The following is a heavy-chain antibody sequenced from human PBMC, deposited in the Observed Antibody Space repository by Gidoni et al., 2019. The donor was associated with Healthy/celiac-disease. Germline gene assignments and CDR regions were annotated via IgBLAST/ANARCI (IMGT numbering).Heavy chain of an antibody. Sequence: EVQLLESGGGLVQPGGYLRLSCAASGFHFSSYAMSWVRQAPGKGLEWVAEISGSGGSTYYADPVKGRFTISRDNSKNTLYLQMNSLRAEDTVVYYCAKDRPLPVAGRGREYWGQGTLVTVSS. D-gene: IGHD6-19*01. CDR1: GFHFSSYA. V-gene: IGHV3-23*01. J-gene: IGHJ4*02. CDR3: AKDRPLPVAGRGREY. CDR2: ISGSGGST.